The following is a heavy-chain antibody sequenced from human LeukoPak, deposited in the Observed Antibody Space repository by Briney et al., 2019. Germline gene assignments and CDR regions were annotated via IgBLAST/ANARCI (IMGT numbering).Heavy chain of an antibody. CDR3: AASYSETQLYYFDY. CDR2: ISSSGTGI. V-gene: IGHV3-48*01. CDR1: GFTFNRYS. D-gene: IGHD1-26*01. J-gene: IGHJ4*02. Sequence: GGSLRLSCAASGFTFNRYSMNWVRQAPGKGLEWVAYISSSGTGIYYADSVKGRFAISRDNVKNSVYLQMNSLRGEDTAVYHCAASYSETQLYYFDYWGQGNLVTVSS.